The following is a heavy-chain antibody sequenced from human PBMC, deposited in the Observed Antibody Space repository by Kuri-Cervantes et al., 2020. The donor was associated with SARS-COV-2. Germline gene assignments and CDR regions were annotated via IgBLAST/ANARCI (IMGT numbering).Heavy chain of an antibody. D-gene: IGHD7-27*01. V-gene: IGHV1-2*02. CDR1: GYTFTGYY. Sequence: ASVKVSCKASGYTFTGYYMHWVRQAPGQGLEWMGWINPNSGGENYAQKFQGRVTMTRDKSISTAYMELSRQRSDDTAVYYCARGNGDWGLDYWGQGTLVTVSS. J-gene: IGHJ4*02. CDR2: INPNSGGE. CDR3: ARGNGDWGLDY.